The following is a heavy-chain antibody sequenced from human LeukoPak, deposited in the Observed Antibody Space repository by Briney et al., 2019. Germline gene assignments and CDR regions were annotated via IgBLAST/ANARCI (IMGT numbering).Heavy chain of an antibody. J-gene: IGHJ6*02. CDR3: ARAPTPAYCGGDCSDNGMDV. D-gene: IGHD2-21*02. CDR2: ITRNSGTV. CDR1: GFIFSSYS. V-gene: IGHV3-48*02. Sequence: GGSLRLSCTASGFIFSSYSMNWVRQAPGKGLEWLAYITRNSGTVYYAGSVKGRVTISRDNAKNSLYLQMNSLRDEDTAVYYCARAPTPAYCGGDCSDNGMDVWGQGTTVTVSS.